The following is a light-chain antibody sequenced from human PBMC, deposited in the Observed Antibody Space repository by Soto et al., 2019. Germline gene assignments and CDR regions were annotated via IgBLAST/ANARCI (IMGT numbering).Light chain of an antibody. CDR1: QSISSTH. CDR2: GAS. J-gene: IGKJ2*01. Sequence: ETVLTQSPGTLSLSPGERATLSCRASQSISSTHLAWYQQKSGQAPRLLIYGASSRATGIPDRFSGSGSGTDFTLTXXXXXXXXFAVYYCHQXXXXXXDTFG. V-gene: IGKV3-20*01. CDR3: HQXXXXXXDT.